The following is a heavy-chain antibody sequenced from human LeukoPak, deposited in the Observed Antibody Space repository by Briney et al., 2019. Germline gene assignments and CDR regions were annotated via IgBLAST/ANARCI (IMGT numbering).Heavy chain of an antibody. CDR2: IIPIFGTA. D-gene: IGHD3-3*01. V-gene: IGHV1-69*05. CDR3: ARDSRAYYDFWSGLAGFQH. J-gene: IGHJ1*01. CDR1: GGTFSSYA. Sequence: GGSVKVSCKASGGTFSSYAISWVRQAPGQGLEWMGGIIPIFGTANYAQKFQGRVTITRDTSASTAYMELSSLRSEDTAVYYCARDSRAYYDFWSGLAGFQHWGQGTLVTVSS.